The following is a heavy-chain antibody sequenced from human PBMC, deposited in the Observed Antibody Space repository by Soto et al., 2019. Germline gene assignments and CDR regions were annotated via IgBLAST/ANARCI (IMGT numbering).Heavy chain of an antibody. V-gene: IGHV3-23*01. CDR1: GFTFSIYS. D-gene: IGHD2-15*01. Sequence: EVQLLESGGGLVQPGGSLRLSCAATGFTFSIYSMSWVRQAPGKGLEWVSVISGSGGTTYYADSVKGRFTISRDNSKSTLFLQMNSLRAEDTAVYYCAKAGACWLLSAAGAFDIWGQGTMVTVSS. CDR2: ISGSGGTT. J-gene: IGHJ3*02. CDR3: AKAGACWLLSAAGAFDI.